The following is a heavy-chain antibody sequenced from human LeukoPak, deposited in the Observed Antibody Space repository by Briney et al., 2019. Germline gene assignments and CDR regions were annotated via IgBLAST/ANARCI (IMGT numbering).Heavy chain of an antibody. Sequence: GGSLRLSCAASGFTFSSYAMSWVRQAPGKGLEWVSAISGSGGSTYYADSVKGRFTISRDNSKNTLYLQMNSLRAEDMTVYYCVRGVGSSTSCYVRAFDIWGQGTMVTVSS. V-gene: IGHV3-23*01. D-gene: IGHD2-2*01. CDR2: ISGSGGST. CDR3: VRGVGSSTSCYVRAFDI. J-gene: IGHJ3*02. CDR1: GFTFSSYA.